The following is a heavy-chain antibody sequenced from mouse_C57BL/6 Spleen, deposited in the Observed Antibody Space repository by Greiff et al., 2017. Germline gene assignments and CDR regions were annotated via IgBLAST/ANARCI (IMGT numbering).Heavy chain of an antibody. V-gene: IGHV1-64*01. D-gene: IGHD2-5*01. CDR2: IHPNSGST. CDR1: GYTFTSYW. CDR3: ARIASNPYYFDY. J-gene: IGHJ2*01. Sequence: QVQLQQPGAELVKPGASVKLSCKASGYTFTSYWMHWVKQRPGQGLEWIGMIHPNSGSTNYNEKFKSKATLTVDKSSSTAYMQLSSLTSEDSAVYYRARIASNPYYFDYWGQGTTLTVSS.